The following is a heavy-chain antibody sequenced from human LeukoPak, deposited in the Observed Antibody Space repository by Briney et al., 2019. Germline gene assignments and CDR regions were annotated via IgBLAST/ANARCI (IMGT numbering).Heavy chain of an antibody. CDR3: ARRTSIRVGGAFDI. J-gene: IGHJ3*02. D-gene: IGHD1-26*01. V-gene: IGHV4-34*01. Sequence: PSETLSLTCAVYGGSFSGYYWSWIRQPPGKGLEWIGEINHSGSTNYNPSLTSRVTISLDPSKNQFSLTLSSVTAADTAVYHCARRTSIRVGGAFDIWGQGTMVSVSS. CDR2: INHSGST. CDR1: GGSFSGYY.